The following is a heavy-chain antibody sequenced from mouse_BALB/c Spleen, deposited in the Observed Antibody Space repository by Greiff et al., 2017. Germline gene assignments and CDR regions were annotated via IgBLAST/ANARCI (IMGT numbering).Heavy chain of an antibody. CDR2: INPNNGGT. D-gene: IGHD1-1*01. V-gene: IGHV1-18*01. CDR3: ARSRSYYGSRVAMDY. Sequence: VQLKESGPELVKPGASVKIPCKASGYTFTDYNMDWVKQSHGKSLEWIGDINPNNGGTIYNQKFKGKATLTVDKSSSTAYMELRSLTSEDTAVYYCARSRSYYGSRVAMDYWGQGTSVTVSS. CDR1: GYTFTDYN. J-gene: IGHJ4*01.